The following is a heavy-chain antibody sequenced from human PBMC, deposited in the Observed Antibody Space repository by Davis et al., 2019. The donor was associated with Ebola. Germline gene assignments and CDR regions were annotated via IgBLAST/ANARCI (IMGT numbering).Heavy chain of an antibody. CDR1: GFSFTSYW. CDR3: ASRRGGPQNGWDILAGYP. V-gene: IGHV3-7*01. D-gene: IGHD3-9*01. CDR2: IKEDGSDE. J-gene: IGHJ4*02. Sequence: GESLKISCAASGFSFTSYWMSWVRQAPGKGLEWVAYIKEDGSDEYYVDSVKGRFTISRDNAKNSLYLQMNSLRAEDTAVYYCASRRGGPQNGWDILAGYPWGQGTLVTVSS.